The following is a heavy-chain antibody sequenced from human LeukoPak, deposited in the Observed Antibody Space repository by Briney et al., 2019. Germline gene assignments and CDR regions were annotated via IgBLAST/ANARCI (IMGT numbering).Heavy chain of an antibody. CDR1: GFTFSSYE. D-gene: IGHD4-23*01. CDR3: TKEGGATSYGGLEY. V-gene: IGHV3-48*03. Sequence: GGSLRLSCAASGFTFSSYEMNWVRQAPGKGLEWVSYISSSGSTIYYADSVKGRFTISRDNSQNTLYLQMNSLRVEDTAVYYCTKEGGATSYGGLEYWGQGTLVTVSS. J-gene: IGHJ4*02. CDR2: ISSSGSTI.